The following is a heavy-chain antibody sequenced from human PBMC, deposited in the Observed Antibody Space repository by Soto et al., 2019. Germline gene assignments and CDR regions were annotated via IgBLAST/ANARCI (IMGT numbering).Heavy chain of an antibody. Sequence: QVQLVQSGAEVKKPGASVKVSCKASGYTFTGYYMHWVRQAPGQGLEWMGWINPNSGGTNYAQKFQGRVTMTRDTSISTAYMELSRLRSDDTAMYYCAREWVLISIAAAGTRYFDYWGQGTLVTVSS. CDR1: GYTFTGYY. CDR3: AREWVLISIAAAGTRYFDY. D-gene: IGHD6-13*01. V-gene: IGHV1-2*02. J-gene: IGHJ4*02. CDR2: INPNSGGT.